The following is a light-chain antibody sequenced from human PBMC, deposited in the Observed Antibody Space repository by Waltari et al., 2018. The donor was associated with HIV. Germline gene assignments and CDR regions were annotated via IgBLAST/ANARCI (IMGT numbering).Light chain of an antibody. V-gene: IGKV3-15*01. CDR1: QSVSSN. CDR3: QQYNNWPPYT. Sequence: EVLMTQSPATLSVSPGERATLSCRASQSVSSNLAWYQQKPGQAPRLLMYAASTRATGIPARFSGSWSGTDFTLTISSLQSEDFAVYYCQQYNNWPPYTFGQGTKLESK. CDR2: AAS. J-gene: IGKJ2*01.